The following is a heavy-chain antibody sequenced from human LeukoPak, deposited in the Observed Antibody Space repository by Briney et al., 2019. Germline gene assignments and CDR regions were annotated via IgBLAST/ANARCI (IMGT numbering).Heavy chain of an antibody. J-gene: IGHJ3*02. Sequence: GGSLRPSCAASGFTFSSYAMHWVRQAPGKGLEGVAVISYDGSNKYYADSVKGRFTISRDNSKNTLYLQMNSLRAEDTAVYYCARVGLLWFGELYGAFDIWGQGTMVTVSS. D-gene: IGHD3-10*01. CDR3: ARVGLLWFGELYGAFDI. V-gene: IGHV3-30-3*01. CDR2: ISYDGSNK. CDR1: GFTFSSYA.